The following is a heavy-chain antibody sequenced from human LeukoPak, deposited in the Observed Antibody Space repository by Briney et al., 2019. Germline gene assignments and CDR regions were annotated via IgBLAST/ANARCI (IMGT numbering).Heavy chain of an antibody. J-gene: IGHJ4*02. CDR2: IASKTDGGAT. CDR1: GLTVTNAW. CDR3: TTGIRGD. D-gene: IGHD3-10*01. Sequence: GGSLRLSCSASGLTVTNAWMNWVRQAPGEGLDWVGRIASKTDGGATDYAAPVKGRFTIPRDDSKNTLNLQMNSLKTEDTAVYYCTTGIRGDWGQGTLVTVSS. V-gene: IGHV3-15*07.